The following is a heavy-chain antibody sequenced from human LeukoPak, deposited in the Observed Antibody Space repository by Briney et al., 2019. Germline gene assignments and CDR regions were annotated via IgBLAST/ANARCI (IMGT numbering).Heavy chain of an antibody. D-gene: IGHD3-22*01. CDR1: GGSISSYY. J-gene: IGHJ5*02. CDR2: IYTSGST. V-gene: IGHV4-4*07. CDR3: ARAVSSGYYYRNWFDP. Sequence: PSETLSLTCTVSGGSISSYYWSWIRQPAGKRLEWIGRIYTSGSTNYNPSLKSRVTMSVDTSKNQFSLKLSSVTAADTAVYYCARAVSSGYYYRNWFDPWGQGTLVTVSS.